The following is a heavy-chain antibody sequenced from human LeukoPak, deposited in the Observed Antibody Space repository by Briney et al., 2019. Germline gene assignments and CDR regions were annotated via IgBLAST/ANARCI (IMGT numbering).Heavy chain of an antibody. CDR1: GFIFSSFG. CDR2: VRFDGGEK. Sequence: GGSLSLSCAASGFIFSSFGIHWVRQTPGKGLEWVAFVRFDGGEKYYADSVKGRFTVSKDNSKNTLYLQTNSLRPEDTAVYYCAKGGARDVWYFAYWGLGVLVTVSS. CDR3: AKGGARDVWYFAY. D-gene: IGHD2-8*01. V-gene: IGHV3-30*02. J-gene: IGHJ4*02.